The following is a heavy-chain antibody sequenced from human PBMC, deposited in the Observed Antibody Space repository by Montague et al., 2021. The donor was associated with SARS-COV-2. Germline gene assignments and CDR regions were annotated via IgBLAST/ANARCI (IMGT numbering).Heavy chain of an antibody. Sequence: SLRLSCAASGFTVSSNSMSWVRQAPGKGLECVSLIYSSGGTSYAASAKGRFTMSTDNSKNTPYLQLNSLRAQDTAVYYCSRDFGESRDHWGQGTLVTVSS. CDR2: IYSSGGT. V-gene: IGHV3-53*01. CDR1: GFTVSSNS. CDR3: SRDFGESRDH. J-gene: IGHJ4*02. D-gene: IGHD3-10*01.